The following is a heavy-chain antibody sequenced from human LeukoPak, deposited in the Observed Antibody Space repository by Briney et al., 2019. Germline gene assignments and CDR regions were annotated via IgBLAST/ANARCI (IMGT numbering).Heavy chain of an antibody. J-gene: IGHJ4*02. Sequence: GGSLRLSCAASGFTFSSYSMNWVRQAPGKGLEWVSAISGSGGSTYYADSVKGRFTISRDSSKNTLYLQMNSLRAEDTAVYYCAKLAGYIGYRYDYWGQGTLVTVSS. CDR2: ISGSGGST. CDR1: GFTFSSYS. V-gene: IGHV3-23*01. D-gene: IGHD5-12*01. CDR3: AKLAGYIGYRYDY.